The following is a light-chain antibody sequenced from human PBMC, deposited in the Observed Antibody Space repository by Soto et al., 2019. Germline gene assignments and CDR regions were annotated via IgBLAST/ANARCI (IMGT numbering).Light chain of an antibody. CDR2: AAS. CDR3: QQSYSTLGT. Sequence: IQMTQSPSSLSASVGDGVIITCGSDHSINNYLNWYQQRPGKVPKLLFYAASTLQSGVPSRFSGRGSGRVFTLTINSLQPEDFATYYCQQSYSTLGTFGRGTRVEI. CDR1: HSINNY. J-gene: IGKJ2*01. V-gene: IGKV1-39*01.